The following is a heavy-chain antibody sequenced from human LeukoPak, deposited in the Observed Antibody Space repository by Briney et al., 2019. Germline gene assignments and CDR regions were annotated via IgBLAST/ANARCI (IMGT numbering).Heavy chain of an antibody. D-gene: IGHD6-13*01. CDR3: ARRIAAADPFDI. CDR1: GGSISGNY. J-gene: IGHJ3*02. CDR2: INYSGST. V-gene: IGHV4-59*01. Sequence: SETLSLTCTVSGGSISGNYWSWIRQPPGKGLEWIAYINYSGSTNYKSSLKSRVTISVDTSKNQFSLKLSSVTAADTAFYYCARRIAAADPFDIWGQGRMVTVSS.